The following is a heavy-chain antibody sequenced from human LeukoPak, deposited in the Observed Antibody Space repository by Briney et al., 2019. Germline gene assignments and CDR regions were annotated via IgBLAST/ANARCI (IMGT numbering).Heavy chain of an antibody. J-gene: IGHJ6*04. CDR2: ISSSGSTI. CDR3: AELGITMIGGV. CDR1: GLTFNSYA. Sequence: PGGSLRLSCAASGLTFNSYAMHWVRQAPGKGLEWVSYISSSGSTIYYADSVKGRFTISRDNAKNSLYLQMNSLRAEDTAVYYCAELGITMIGGVWGKGTTVTISS. V-gene: IGHV3-48*03. D-gene: IGHD3-10*02.